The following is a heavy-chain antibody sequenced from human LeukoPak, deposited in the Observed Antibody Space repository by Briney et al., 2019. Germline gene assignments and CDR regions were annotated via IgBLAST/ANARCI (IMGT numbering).Heavy chain of an antibody. CDR1: GYTFTSYT. V-gene: IGHV1-3*03. D-gene: IGHD2-2*01. Sequence: ASVKVSCKASGYTFTSYTIHWVRQAPGQRLEWMGWINAGNGNTKYSQEFQDRVTVTRDTSASTAYMELSSLRSEDTAVYYCASGTTDIVVVPATLRNYYFDYWGQGTLVTVSS. CDR2: INAGNGNT. J-gene: IGHJ4*02. CDR3: ASGTTDIVVVPATLRNYYFDY.